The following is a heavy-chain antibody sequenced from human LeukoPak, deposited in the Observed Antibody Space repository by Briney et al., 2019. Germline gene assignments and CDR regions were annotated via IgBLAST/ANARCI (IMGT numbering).Heavy chain of an antibody. CDR1: GGTFSSYA. D-gene: IGHD5-12*01. CDR3: ARDRPHSGYDMGHFDY. V-gene: IGHV1-69*04. J-gene: IGHJ4*02. CDR2: IIPILGIA. Sequence: SVKVSCKASGGTFSSYAISWVRQAPGQGLEWMGRIIPILGIANYAQKFQGRVTITADKSTSTAYMELSSLRSEDTAVYYCARDRPHSGYDMGHFDYWGQGTLVTVSS.